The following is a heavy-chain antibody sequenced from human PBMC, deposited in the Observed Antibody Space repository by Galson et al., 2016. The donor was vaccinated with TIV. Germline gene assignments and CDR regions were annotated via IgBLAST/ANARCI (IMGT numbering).Heavy chain of an antibody. J-gene: IGHJ1*01. CDR2: IIPTLGIT. D-gene: IGHD6-13*01. CDR3: ARLDTSSWYGYFQY. CDR1: GGTLSRFT. V-gene: IGHV1-69*02. Sequence: SVKVSCKASGGTLSRFTVSWVRQAPGQGLEWMGRIIPTLGITNYAQKFQGRVTITADKSTTTAYMELSSLRSEDTAMYYCARLDTSSWYGYFQYWGQGTLLIVSS.